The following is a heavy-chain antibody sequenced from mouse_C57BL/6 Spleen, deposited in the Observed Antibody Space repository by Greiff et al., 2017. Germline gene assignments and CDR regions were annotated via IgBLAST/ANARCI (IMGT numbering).Heavy chain of an antibody. D-gene: IGHD1-1*01. CDR3: ARPITTVDWYFDV. V-gene: IGHV1-55*01. Sequence: QVQLKQPGAELVKPGASVKMSCKASGYTFTSYWITWVKQRPGQGLEWIGDIYPGSGSTNYNEKFKSKATLTVDTSSSTAYMQLSSLTSEDSAVYYCARPITTVDWYFDVWGTGTTVTVSS. J-gene: IGHJ1*03. CDR1: GYTFTSYW. CDR2: IYPGSGST.